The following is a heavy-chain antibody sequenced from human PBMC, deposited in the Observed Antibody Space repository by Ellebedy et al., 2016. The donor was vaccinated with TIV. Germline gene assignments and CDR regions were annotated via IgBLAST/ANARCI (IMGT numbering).Heavy chain of an antibody. V-gene: IGHV3-33*08. J-gene: IGHJ4*02. CDR3: ARAVGTSGTGAPY. CDR1: GFTFSSYG. D-gene: IGHD3-10*01. Sequence: GESLKISCVVSGFTFSSYGMHWVRQAPGKGLEWVAVIWYDESNEYYADSVKGRFTISRDNSKNTLHLQMNSLRVEDTAVYYCARAVGTSGTGAPYWGQGTLVSVSS. CDR2: IWYDESNE.